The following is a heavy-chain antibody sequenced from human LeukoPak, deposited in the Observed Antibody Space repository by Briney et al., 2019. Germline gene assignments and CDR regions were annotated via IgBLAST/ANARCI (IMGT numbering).Heavy chain of an antibody. V-gene: IGHV4-59*01. D-gene: IGHD3-9*01. J-gene: IGHJ3*02. CDR2: LSKSGNT. Sequence: KPSETLSLTCTVSGGSISSYYWSWIRLPPGKGLEWIGYLSKSGNTNCSPSLKSRVTIFGDTSKNQFFLKLSSVTAADTAVYYCARARYVNSFYAFDTWGQGTLVTVSS. CDR1: GGSISSYY. CDR3: ARARYVNSFYAFDT.